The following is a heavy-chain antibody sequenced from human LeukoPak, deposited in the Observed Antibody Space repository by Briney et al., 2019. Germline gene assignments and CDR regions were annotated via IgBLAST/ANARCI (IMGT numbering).Heavy chain of an antibody. D-gene: IGHD1-1*01. Sequence: SVKVSCKASGGTFSSCAISWVRQAPGQGLEWMGRIIPIFGTANYAQKFQGRVTITTDESTSTTYMELSSLRSEDTAVYYCARALVKLERNYYYYMDVWGKGTTVTVSS. J-gene: IGHJ6*03. V-gene: IGHV1-69*05. CDR2: IIPIFGTA. CDR3: ARALVKLERNYYYYMDV. CDR1: GGTFSSCA.